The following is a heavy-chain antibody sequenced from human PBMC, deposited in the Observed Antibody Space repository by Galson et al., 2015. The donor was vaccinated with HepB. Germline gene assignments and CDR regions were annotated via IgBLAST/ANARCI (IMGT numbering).Heavy chain of an antibody. J-gene: IGHJ5*02. V-gene: IGHV3-7*01. D-gene: IGHD6-13*01. CDR3: ARDQGGGAAVFAMDP. CDR1: GFTFSSYW. Sequence: SLRLSCAASGFTFSSYWMSWVRQAPGKGLEWVANIKQDGSETYYVDSVKGRFTISRDNAKTSMYLQMNSLRAKDTAVYYCARDQGGGAAVFAMDPWGQGTLVTVSS. CDR2: IKQDGSET.